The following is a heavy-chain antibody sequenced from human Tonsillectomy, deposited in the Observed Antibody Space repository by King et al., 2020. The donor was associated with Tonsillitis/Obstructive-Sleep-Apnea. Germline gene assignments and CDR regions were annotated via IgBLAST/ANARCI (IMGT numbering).Heavy chain of an antibody. V-gene: IGHV4-59*08. CDR1: GGSISSYY. J-gene: IGHJ4*02. CDR2: IYYSGST. D-gene: IGHD6-13*01. Sequence: QLQESGPGLVKPSETLSLTCTASGGSISSYYWSWIRQPPGKGLEWIGYIYYSGSTNYNPSLKSRVSISVDTSKNQFSLKLSSVTAADTAVYFCARHRGGSSWLFDYWGQGTLVTVSS. CDR3: ARHRGGSSWLFDY.